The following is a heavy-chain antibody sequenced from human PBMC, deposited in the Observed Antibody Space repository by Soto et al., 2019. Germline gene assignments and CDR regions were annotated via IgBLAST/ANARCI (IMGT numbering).Heavy chain of an antibody. D-gene: IGHD3-22*01. J-gene: IGHJ4*02. Sequence: QVQLVESGGGVVQPGRFLRLSCAASGFTFSSYAMHWVRQAPGKGLEWVAVISYDGSNKYYADSVKGRFTISRDNSKNTLYLQMNSLRAEDTAVYYCARPDSSGHLDEGFFDYWGQGTLVTVSS. CDR3: ARPDSSGHLDEGFFDY. V-gene: IGHV3-30-3*01. CDR1: GFTFSSYA. CDR2: ISYDGSNK.